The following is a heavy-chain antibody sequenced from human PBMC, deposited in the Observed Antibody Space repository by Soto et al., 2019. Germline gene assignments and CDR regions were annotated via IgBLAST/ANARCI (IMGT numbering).Heavy chain of an antibody. CDR3: ARDAPPDA. V-gene: IGHV3-13*01. CDR1: GFTLSDYD. Sequence: PGGSLRLSCAASGFTLSDYDMHWVRQTTGKGLEWVSTIDTAGATYYPGSVKGRFTISREDAKNSLYLQMNNLRAGDTAVYYCARDAPPDAWGKGTTVTVSS. CDR2: IDTAGAT. J-gene: IGHJ6*04.